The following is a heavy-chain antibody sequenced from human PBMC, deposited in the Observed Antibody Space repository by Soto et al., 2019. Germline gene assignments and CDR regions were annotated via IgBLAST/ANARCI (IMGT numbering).Heavy chain of an antibody. J-gene: IGHJ4*02. V-gene: IGHV3-33*01. Sequence: ESGGGVVQPGRSLRLSCAASGFTFSDYGMHWVRQAPGKGLEWVAVIWYDGSNKYYADSVKGRFTLSRDNSKNILYLQMNGLRAEDTAVFYCARDPSHGSGTYLDSWGQGTLVTVSS. CDR2: IWYDGSNK. CDR1: GFTFSDYG. CDR3: ARDPSHGSGTYLDS. D-gene: IGHD3-10*01.